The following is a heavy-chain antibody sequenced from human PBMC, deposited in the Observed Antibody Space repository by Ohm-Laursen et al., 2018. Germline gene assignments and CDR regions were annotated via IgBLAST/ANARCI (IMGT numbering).Heavy chain of an antibody. CDR1: GYTFTNYH. CDR2: MNPHSGDT. CDR3: TRLSGYNPGDY. D-gene: IGHD5-24*01. Sequence: ASVKASCKSSGYTFTNYHINWVRQATGQGLEWMGWMNPHSGDTGYAQKFQGRVTVTRNTSISTAYMELSSLRSEDTAVYYCTRLSGYNPGDYWGQGTLVTVSS. V-gene: IGHV1-8*01. J-gene: IGHJ4*02.